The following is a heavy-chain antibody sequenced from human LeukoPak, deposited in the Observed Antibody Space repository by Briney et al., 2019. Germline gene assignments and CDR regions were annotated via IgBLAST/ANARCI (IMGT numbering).Heavy chain of an antibody. D-gene: IGHD3-3*01. Sequence: GGSLRLSCAGSGFIFSNYAMSWVRQAPGKGLEWVGRIKSKTDGGTTDYAAPVKGRFTISRDDSKNTLYLQMNSLKTEDTAVYYCTTVLDWSGHYDHYYYYGMDVWGQGTTVTVSS. CDR2: IKSKTDGGTT. V-gene: IGHV3-15*01. J-gene: IGHJ6*02. CDR3: TTVLDWSGHYDHYYYYGMDV. CDR1: GFIFSNYA.